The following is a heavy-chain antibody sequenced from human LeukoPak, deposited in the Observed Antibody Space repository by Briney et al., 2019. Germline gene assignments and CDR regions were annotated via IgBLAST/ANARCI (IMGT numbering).Heavy chain of an antibody. D-gene: IGHD6-13*01. CDR1: GGSISSSSYY. J-gene: IGHJ3*02. Sequence: SETLSLTCTVSGGSISSSSYYWGWIRQPPGKGLEWIGSIYYSGSTYYNPSLKSRVTISVDTSKNQFSLKLSSVTAADTAVYYCARLPGIAAAGPAFDIWGQGTMVTVSS. CDR3: ARLPGIAAAGPAFDI. CDR2: IYYSGST. V-gene: IGHV4-39*01.